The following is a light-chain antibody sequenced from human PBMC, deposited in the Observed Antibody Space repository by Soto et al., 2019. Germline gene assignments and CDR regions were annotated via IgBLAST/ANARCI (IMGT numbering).Light chain of an antibody. CDR3: APWDDSLDGYV. Sequence: QSVLTQPPSASGTPGQRVTISCSGSSSNIGSNTVNRYQQLPGTAPKLLIYSHNQRPSGVPDRFSVAKSGTSASLAISGLQSDDEADYYCAPWDDSLDGYVFGTGTKLTVL. J-gene: IGLJ1*01. CDR1: SSNIGSNT. CDR2: SHN. V-gene: IGLV1-44*01.